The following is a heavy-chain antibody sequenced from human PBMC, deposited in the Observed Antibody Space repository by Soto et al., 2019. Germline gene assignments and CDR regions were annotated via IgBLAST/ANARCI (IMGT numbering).Heavy chain of an antibody. V-gene: IGHV4-4*02. CDR3: ARLYYYDSSGYPR. J-gene: IGHJ4*02. CDR2: IYHSGST. CDR1: GGSISSSNW. Sequence: ASETLSLTCTVSGGSISSSNWWSWVRQPPGKGMEWIGEIYHSGSTNYNPSLKSRVTISVDKSKNQFSLKLSSVTAADTAVYYCARLYYYDSSGYPRWGQGTLVTVSS. D-gene: IGHD3-22*01.